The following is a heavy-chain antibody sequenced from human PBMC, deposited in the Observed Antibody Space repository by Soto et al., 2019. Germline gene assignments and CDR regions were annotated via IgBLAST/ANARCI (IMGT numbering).Heavy chain of an antibody. Sequence: QVQLVESGGGVVQPGRSLRLSCAASGFTFSSYAMHWVRQAPGKGLEWVALISFDGGNKYYPDSVKGRFTVSRDNSKNTLYLQMYSLRAEDTAVYYCARERDNYTPLRFGYFYYYGMDVWGQGTTVTVSS. CDR1: GFTFSSYA. J-gene: IGHJ6*02. D-gene: IGHD2-15*01. CDR3: ARERDNYTPLRFGYFYYYGMDV. V-gene: IGHV3-30-3*01. CDR2: ISFDGGNK.